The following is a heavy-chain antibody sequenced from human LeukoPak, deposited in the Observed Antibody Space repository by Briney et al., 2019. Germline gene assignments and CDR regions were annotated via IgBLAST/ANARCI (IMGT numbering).Heavy chain of an antibody. CDR3: ARQRSLTRTTPYFDY. CDR1: GGSISSYY. J-gene: IGHJ4*02. V-gene: IGHV4-4*09. D-gene: IGHD1-7*01. Sequence: PSETLSLTCTVSGGSISSYYWSWIRQPPGKGLEWIGYIYTSGSTNYNPSLKSRVTISVDTSKNQFSLKLSSVTAADTAVYYCARQRSLTRTTPYFDYWGQGTLVTVSS. CDR2: IYTSGST.